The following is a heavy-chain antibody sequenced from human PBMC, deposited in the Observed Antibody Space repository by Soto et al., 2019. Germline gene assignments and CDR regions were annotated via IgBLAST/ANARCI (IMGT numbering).Heavy chain of an antibody. CDR1: GYTFTSYA. V-gene: IGHV1-3*01. J-gene: IGHJ6*02. D-gene: IGHD2-15*01. Sequence: ASVKVSCKASGYTFTSYAMHWVRQAPGQRLEWMGWINAGNGNTKYSQKFQGRVTITRDTSASTAYTELSSLRSEDTAVYYCARAPMVVAATHYYGMDVWGQGTTVTVSS. CDR3: ARAPMVVAATHYYGMDV. CDR2: INAGNGNT.